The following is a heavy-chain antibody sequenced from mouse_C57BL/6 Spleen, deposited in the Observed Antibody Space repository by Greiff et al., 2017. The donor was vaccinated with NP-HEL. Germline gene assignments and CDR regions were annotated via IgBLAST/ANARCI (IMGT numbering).Heavy chain of an antibody. CDR2: INPSSGYT. CDR3: ADGNFDY. Sequence: VQLVESGAELARPGASVKMSCKASGYTFTSYTMHWVKQRPGQGLEWIGYINPSSGYTKYNQKFKDKATLTADKSSSTAYMQLSSLTSEDSAVYYCADGNFDYWGQGTTLTVSS. J-gene: IGHJ2*01. D-gene: IGHD2-1*01. CDR1: GYTFTSYT. V-gene: IGHV1-4*01.